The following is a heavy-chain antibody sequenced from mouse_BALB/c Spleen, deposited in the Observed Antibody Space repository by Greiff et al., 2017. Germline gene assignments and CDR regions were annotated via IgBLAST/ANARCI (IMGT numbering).Heavy chain of an antibody. CDR1: GYTFTSYT. D-gene: IGHD1-2*01. Sequence: VKLQESAAELARPGASVKMSCKASGYTFTSYTMHWVKQRPGQGLEWIGYINPSSGYTEYNQKFKDKTTLTADKSSSTAYMQLSSLTSEDSAVYYCARSYGYGYFDYWGQGTTLTVSS. J-gene: IGHJ2*01. V-gene: IGHV1-4*02. CDR3: ARSYGYGYFDY. CDR2: INPSSGYT.